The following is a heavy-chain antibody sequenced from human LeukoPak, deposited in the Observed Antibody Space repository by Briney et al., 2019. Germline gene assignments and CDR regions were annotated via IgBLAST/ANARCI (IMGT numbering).Heavy chain of an antibody. J-gene: IGHJ4*02. V-gene: IGHV3-49*04. CDR1: GFTLGDYA. Sequence: GGSLRLSCTASGFTLGDYAMSWVRQAPGKGLEWVGFIRSKAYGGTTEYAASVKGRFTISRDDSKSIAYLQMNSLKTEDTAVYYCTRVGGLRFLEWLYDYWGQGTLVTVSS. CDR3: TRVGGLRFLEWLYDY. D-gene: IGHD3-3*01. CDR2: IRSKAYGGTT.